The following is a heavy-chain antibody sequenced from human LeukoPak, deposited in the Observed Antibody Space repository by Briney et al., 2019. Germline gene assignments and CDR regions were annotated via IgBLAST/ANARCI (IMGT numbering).Heavy chain of an antibody. CDR1: GLTVSSNY. J-gene: IGHJ4*02. Sequence: PGGSLRLSCAASGLTVSSNYMSWVRQAPGKGLEWVSVIYSGGSTYYADSVKGRFTISRDNSKNTLYLQMNSLRAEDTAVYYCARAGRDGYNYADYWGQGTLVTVPS. V-gene: IGHV3-53*01. CDR2: IYSGGST. CDR3: ARAGRDGYNYADY. D-gene: IGHD5-24*01.